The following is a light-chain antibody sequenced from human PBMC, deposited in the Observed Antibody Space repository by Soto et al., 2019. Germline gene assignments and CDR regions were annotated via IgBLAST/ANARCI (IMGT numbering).Light chain of an antibody. CDR1: QSIGTY. Sequence: DIQMTQSPSSLSASVGDRVTITCRASQSIGTYLNWYQFKAGKAPTHRIYSASSFQSGFPSRFSGSGSATDCTLTISSLQPEDFATYCCQHIYSTPRTFCQWTKLEI. CDR2: SAS. V-gene: IGKV1-39*01. J-gene: IGKJ2*02. CDR3: QHIYSTPRT.